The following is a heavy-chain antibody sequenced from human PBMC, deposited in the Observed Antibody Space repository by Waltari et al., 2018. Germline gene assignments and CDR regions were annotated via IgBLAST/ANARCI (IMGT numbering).Heavy chain of an antibody. J-gene: IGHJ4*02. V-gene: IGHV3-7*01. CDR2: INQDGREK. Sequence: EVQLVESGGGLVQPGGSLRLSCAASGFTFSSYWMSWVRQAPGKGLEWVANINQDGREKYYVDSVKGRFTISRDNAKNSLYLQMNSLRAEDTAVYYCARDKVAGTGYFDYWGQGTLVTVSS. D-gene: IGHD6-19*01. CDR1: GFTFSSYW. CDR3: ARDKVAGTGYFDY.